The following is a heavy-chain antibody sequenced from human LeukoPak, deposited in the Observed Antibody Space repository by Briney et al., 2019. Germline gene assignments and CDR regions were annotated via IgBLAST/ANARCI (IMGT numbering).Heavy chain of an antibody. CDR3: ARGGSYYGSGKDWFAP. D-gene: IGHD3-10*01. CDR1: GGTFISYA. Sequence: SVTVSFKSSGGTFISYAISWVGQARGQGLEWMGRIIPILGIANYAHKFQGRVMITPDKSPNTAYMELSSLRSEDTAVYYCARGGSYYGSGKDWFAPWGQGTLVTVSS. J-gene: IGHJ5*02. CDR2: IIPILGIA. V-gene: IGHV1-69*04.